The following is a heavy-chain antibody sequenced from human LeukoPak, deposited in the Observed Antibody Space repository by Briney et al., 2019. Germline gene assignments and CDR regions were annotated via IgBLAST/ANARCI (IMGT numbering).Heavy chain of an antibody. J-gene: IGHJ4*02. Sequence: PPGGSLRLSCVASEFAFSTYSMNWVRQAPGKGLEWLSYITDNSNMIYYADSVKGRFTISRDNAKNTLYLQMNSLRAEDTAVYYCASPDYGDYAGFHYWGQGTLVTVSS. CDR3: ASPDYGDYAGFHY. CDR2: ITDNSNMI. CDR1: EFAFSTYS. D-gene: IGHD4-17*01. V-gene: IGHV3-48*01.